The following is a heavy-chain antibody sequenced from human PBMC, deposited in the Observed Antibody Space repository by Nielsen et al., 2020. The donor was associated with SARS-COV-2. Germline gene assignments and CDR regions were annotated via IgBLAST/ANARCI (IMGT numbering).Heavy chain of an antibody. CDR3: ARGAIVVVPDMDV. CDR1: GFSFSAYA. D-gene: IGHD2-2*01. Sequence: GESLKISCAASGFSFSAYAMTWVRQAPGKGLEWVSTVSGSGGTTYSADSVKGRFTISRDNSKNTLYLQMNSLRAEDAAIYYCARGAIVVVPDMDVWGPGTTVTVSS. CDR2: VSGSGGTT. J-gene: IGHJ6*02. V-gene: IGHV3-23*01.